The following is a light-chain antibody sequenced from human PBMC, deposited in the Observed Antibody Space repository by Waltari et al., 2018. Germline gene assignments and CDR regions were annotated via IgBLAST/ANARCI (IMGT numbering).Light chain of an antibody. CDR3: LQYQAYPLT. J-gene: IGKJ4*01. CDR2: GAV. V-gene: IGKV1-16*02. CDR1: QDITKY. Sequence: DIQMTQSPSSLSASVGDRVTITCRASQDITKYLAWFQQKPGRAPKSLIYGAVILQSGVSSNFSGSGSGTDFTLTITSLQPEDFGTYYCLQYQAYPLTVGGGTKVDIK.